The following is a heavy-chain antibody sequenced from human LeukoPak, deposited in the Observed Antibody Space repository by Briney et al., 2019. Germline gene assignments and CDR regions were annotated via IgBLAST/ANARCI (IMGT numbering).Heavy chain of an antibody. V-gene: IGHV4-34*01. J-gene: IGHJ4*02. D-gene: IGHD5-12*01. CDR2: IKHSGRT. Sequence: SETLSLTCAVYAVSFSAYYWGWIRQPPGKWLEWGGEIKHSGRTNYNASLKSRATISVDTSKNQFSLTMSYVTAADTAVYYCARSPRYSGYDYGSDYWGRGILVSVSS. CDR1: AVSFSAYY. CDR3: ARSPRYSGYDYGSDY.